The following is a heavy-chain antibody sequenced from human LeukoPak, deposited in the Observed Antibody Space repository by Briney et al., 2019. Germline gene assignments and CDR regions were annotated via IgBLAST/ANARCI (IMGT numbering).Heavy chain of an antibody. V-gene: IGHV3-11*06. J-gene: IGHJ4*02. CDR3: ARGDSSGYYYIDY. CDR1: GFTFSDYY. D-gene: IGHD3-22*01. CDR2: ISSSSSYT. Sequence: GGSLRLSCAASGFTFSDYYMSWIRQAPGKGLEWVSYISSSSSYTNYADSVKGRFTISRDNAKNSLYLQMNSLRAEDRAVYYCARGDSSGYYYIDYWGQGTLVTVSS.